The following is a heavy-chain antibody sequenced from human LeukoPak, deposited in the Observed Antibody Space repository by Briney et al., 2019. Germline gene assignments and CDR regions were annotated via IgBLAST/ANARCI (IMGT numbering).Heavy chain of an antibody. CDR3: ARRIAATGMKYFDY. Sequence: PGGSLRLCCAASGFTFSSYWMSWVRQAPGKGLEWVANIKHDGSDTNYVDSVKGRFTISRDNAKHSLYLQMNSLRAEDTAMYYCARRIAATGMKYFDYWGQGTLVTVSS. CDR1: GFTFSSYW. D-gene: IGHD6-13*01. CDR2: IKHDGSDT. J-gene: IGHJ4*02. V-gene: IGHV3-7*05.